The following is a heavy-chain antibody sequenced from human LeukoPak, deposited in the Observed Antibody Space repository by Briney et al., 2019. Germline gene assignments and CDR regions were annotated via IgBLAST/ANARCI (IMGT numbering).Heavy chain of an antibody. D-gene: IGHD6-13*01. CDR1: GGSFSGYY. CDR2: INHSGST. CDR3: ARETLQQLLFVY. J-gene: IGHJ4*02. V-gene: IGHV4-34*01. Sequence: SETLSLTCAVYGGSFSGYYWSWIRQPPGKGLEWIGEINHSGSTNYNPSLKSRVTISVDTSKNQFSLKLSSVTAADTAVYYCARETLQQLLFVYWGQGTLVTVSS.